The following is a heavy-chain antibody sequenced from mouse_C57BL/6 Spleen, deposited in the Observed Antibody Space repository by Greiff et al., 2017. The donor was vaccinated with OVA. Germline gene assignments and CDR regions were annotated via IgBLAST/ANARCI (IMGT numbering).Heavy chain of an antibody. CDR1: GYTFTNYW. Sequence: QVQLLQSGAELVRPGTSVKMSCKASGYTFTNYWIGWAKQRPGHGLEWIGDIYPGGGYTNYNEKFKGKATLTADKSSSTAYMQFSSLTSEDSAIYYCARGGNPYYYAMDYWGQGTSVTVSS. CDR2: IYPGGGYT. V-gene: IGHV1-63*01. D-gene: IGHD2-1*01. J-gene: IGHJ4*01. CDR3: ARGGNPYYYAMDY.